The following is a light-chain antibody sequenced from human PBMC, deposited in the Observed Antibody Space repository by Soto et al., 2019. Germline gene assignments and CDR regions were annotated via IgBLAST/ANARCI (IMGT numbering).Light chain of an antibody. CDR1: SSDVGGYNY. CDR3: SSYTSSSTLEV. CDR2: VVS. Sequence: QSALTQPASVSGSPGQSITISCTGTSSDVGGYNYVSWYQQHPGKAPKLMISVVSNRPSGVSNRFSGSKSGNTASLTISVLQAEDEADYYCSSYTSSSTLEVFGTGTKVTVL. J-gene: IGLJ1*01. V-gene: IGLV2-14*01.